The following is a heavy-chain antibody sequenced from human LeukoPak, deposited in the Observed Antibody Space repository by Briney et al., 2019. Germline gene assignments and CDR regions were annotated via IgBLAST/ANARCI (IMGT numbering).Heavy chain of an antibody. CDR3: GIGYSDGYGY. CDR1: GGSISISSYY. CDR2: IYTSENT. J-gene: IGHJ4*02. D-gene: IGHD5-18*01. Sequence: PSETLSLTCTVSGGSISISSYYWSWIRQPAGKGLEWIRRIYTSENTTYNPSLKSRVTISVDTTKNQFSLKLSSVTAADAAVYYCGIGYSDGYGYWGQGTLVTVSS. V-gene: IGHV4-61*02.